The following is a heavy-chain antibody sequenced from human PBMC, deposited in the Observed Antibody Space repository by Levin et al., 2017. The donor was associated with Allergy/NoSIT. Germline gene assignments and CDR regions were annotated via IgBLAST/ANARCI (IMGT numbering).Heavy chain of an antibody. D-gene: IGHD1-26*01. Sequence: PSETLSLTCTVSGGSISTTTYYWGWIRQPPGKGLEWIGSIYYSGTTYYNPSLKSRVTISVDTSKNQFSLKLPSVTAEDTAVYFCASQYSASSTWGYWGQGTLVNVSS. CDR1: GGSISTTTYY. CDR3: ASQYSASSTWGY. J-gene: IGHJ4*02. CDR2: IYYSGTT. V-gene: IGHV4-39*07.